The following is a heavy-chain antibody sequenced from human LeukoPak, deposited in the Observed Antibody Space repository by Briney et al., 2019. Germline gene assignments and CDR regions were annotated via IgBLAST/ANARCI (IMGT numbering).Heavy chain of an antibody. CDR2: INGRGEST. CDR1: GFTFSSFA. CDR3: AREAGDFDS. D-gene: IGHD3-10*01. Sequence: GGALRLSCAASGFTFSSFAMSWVRQAPGKGLEWVSVINGRGESTYYPHSVKGRFTTSRDNFKSTVYLQMNSLRAEDTAVYYCAREAGDFDSWGQGTLVIVSS. V-gene: IGHV3-23*01. J-gene: IGHJ4*02.